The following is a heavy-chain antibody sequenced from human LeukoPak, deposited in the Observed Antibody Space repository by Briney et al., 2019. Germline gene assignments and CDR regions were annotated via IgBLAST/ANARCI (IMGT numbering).Heavy chain of an antibody. V-gene: IGHV3-72*01. Sequence: GGSLRLSCAASGFTFSDHYMDWVRQAPGKGLEWVGLTRNKANSYTTEYAASVKGRFTISRDDSKNSVYLQMNSLKTEDTAVYYCARYGSGRGGFDYWGQGTLVTVSS. CDR3: ARYGSGRGGFDY. D-gene: IGHD3-10*01. CDR1: GFTFSDHY. CDR2: TRNKANSYTT. J-gene: IGHJ4*02.